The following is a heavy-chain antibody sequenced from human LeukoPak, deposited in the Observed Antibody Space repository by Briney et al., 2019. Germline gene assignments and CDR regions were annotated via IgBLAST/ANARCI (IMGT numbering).Heavy chain of an antibody. Sequence: ASVKVSCKASGGTFSSYAISWVRQAPGQGLEWMGGIIPIFGTANYAQKFQGRVTITADESTSTAYMELSSLRSEDTAVYYCARGSSSSVGVIDYYYGMDVWGQGTTVTVSS. V-gene: IGHV1-69*13. D-gene: IGHD6-6*01. J-gene: IGHJ6*02. CDR1: GGTFSSYA. CDR2: IIPIFGTA. CDR3: ARGSSSSVGVIDYYYGMDV.